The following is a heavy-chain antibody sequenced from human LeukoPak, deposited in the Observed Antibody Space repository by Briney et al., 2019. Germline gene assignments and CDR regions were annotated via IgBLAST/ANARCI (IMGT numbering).Heavy chain of an antibody. CDR1: GFTFSSYA. J-gene: IGHJ4*02. D-gene: IGHD3-10*01. CDR3: AAVVRGVIIK. CDR2: IYYSGST. V-gene: IGHV4-59*01. Sequence: GSLRLSCAASGFTFSSYAMSWVRQAPGKGLEWIGYIYYSGSTNYNPSLKSRVTISVDTSKNQFSLKLSSVTAADTAVYYCAAVVRGVIIKGGQGTLVTVSS.